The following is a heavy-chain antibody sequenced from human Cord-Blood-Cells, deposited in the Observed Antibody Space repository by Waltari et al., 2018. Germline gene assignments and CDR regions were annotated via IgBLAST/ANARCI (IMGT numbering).Heavy chain of an antibody. CDR3: ARDISGED. CDR1: GFTFVCYW. CDR2: IKQEGGEK. Sequence: EVQLVESGGGLVQHGGSLRRSCAASGFTFVCYWRSWVGQAQGRGLEGMAKIKQEGGEKYYVDSVKNRFTISRDNAKNSLYLQMDRLRAEDTAVYYCARDISGEDWGQGTLVTVSS. D-gene: IGHD1-1*01. V-gene: IGHV3-7*01. J-gene: IGHJ4*02.